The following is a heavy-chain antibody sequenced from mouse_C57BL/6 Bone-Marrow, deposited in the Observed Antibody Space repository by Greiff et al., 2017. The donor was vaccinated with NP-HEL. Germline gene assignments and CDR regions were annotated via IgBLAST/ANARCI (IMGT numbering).Heavy chain of an antibody. V-gene: IGHV1-81*01. CDR2: IYPRSGNT. Sequence: QVQLQQSGAELARPGASVKLSCKASGYTFTSYGISWVKQRTGQGLEWIGEIYPRSGNTYYNEKFKGKATLTADKSSSTAYMELRSLTSEDSAVYFCARAQFPLLLRYYFDYWGQGTTLTVSS. CDR3: ARAQFPLLLRYYFDY. CDR1: GYTFTSYG. D-gene: IGHD1-1*01. J-gene: IGHJ2*01.